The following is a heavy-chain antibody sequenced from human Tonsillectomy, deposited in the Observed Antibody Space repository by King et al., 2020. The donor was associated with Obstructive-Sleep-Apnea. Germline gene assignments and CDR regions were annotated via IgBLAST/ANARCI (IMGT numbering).Heavy chain of an antibody. CDR1: GYTFTDYY. V-gene: IGHV1-2*04. CDR2: INHNSGGT. J-gene: IGHJ6*02. CDR3: AREGRQQLTKTLYYYYGMDV. Sequence: EQLVQSGAEVKKPGASVKVSCKASGYTFTDYYMHWVRQAPGQGLEWMGWINHNSGGTNYAQKFQGWGTMTRDTSLSPAYLELNRLRSDDTAVYYCAREGRQQLTKTLYYYYGMDVWGQGTTVTVSS. D-gene: IGHD6-13*01.